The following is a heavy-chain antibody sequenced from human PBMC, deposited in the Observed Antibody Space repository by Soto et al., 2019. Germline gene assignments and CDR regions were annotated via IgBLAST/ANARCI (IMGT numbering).Heavy chain of an antibody. V-gene: IGHV1-3*01. J-gene: IGHJ6*01. CDR1: GYTFTSYA. D-gene: IGHD5-12*01. CDR3: ARDSGYVYYYYYYGTDV. CDR2: INAGNGNT. Sequence: ASGKVSCKASGYTFTSYAIHWVRQAPGQRLEWMGGINAGNGNTKYSQKFQGRVTITRDTSASTAYMELSSLRSEDTAVYYCARDSGYVYYYYYYGTDVSGHVTSVTAS.